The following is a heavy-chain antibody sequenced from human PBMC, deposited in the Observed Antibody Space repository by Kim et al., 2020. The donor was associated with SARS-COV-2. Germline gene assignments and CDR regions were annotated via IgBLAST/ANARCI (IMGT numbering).Heavy chain of an antibody. J-gene: IGHJ5*02. CDR1: GGSISSYY. Sequence: SETLSLTCTVSGGSISSYYWSWIRQPPGKGLEWIEYIYYSGSTNYNPSLKSRVTISVDTSKNQFSLKLSSVTAADTAVYYCARHQYSGSLRSWGQGTLVTVSS. CDR2: IYYSGST. V-gene: IGHV4-59*08. D-gene: IGHD1-26*01. CDR3: ARHQYSGSLRS.